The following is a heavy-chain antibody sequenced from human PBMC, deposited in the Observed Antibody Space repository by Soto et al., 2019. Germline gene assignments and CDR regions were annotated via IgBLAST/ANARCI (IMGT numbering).Heavy chain of an antibody. D-gene: IGHD2-21*02. CDR3: ATLPPRIVVMTLPFPT. CDR1: GDSVSSTHW. J-gene: IGHJ4*02. V-gene: IGHV4-4*02. CDR2: IYHTGST. Sequence: SETLSLTCVVSGDSVSSTHWWTWVRQTPGKGLKQIGEIYHTGSTKYNPSLKNRVNISVDKSNNEYTLNTKSVTAADMAVFYGATLPPRIVVMTLPFPTWGQETLVTVSA.